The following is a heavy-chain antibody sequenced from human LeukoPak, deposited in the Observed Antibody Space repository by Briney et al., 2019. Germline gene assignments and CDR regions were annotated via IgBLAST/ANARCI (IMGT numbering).Heavy chain of an antibody. CDR3: ARGPLDSGYTYFDD. J-gene: IGHJ4*02. CDR1: GGSISSYY. V-gene: IGHV4-59*01. Sequence: PSETLSLTCTVSGGSISSYYWSWIRQPLGKGLEWIGYIYYSGNSNYNPSLKSRVTVSVDMSKNQFSLKLSSVTAADTAVYYCARGPLDSGYTYFDDWGQGTLVTVSS. CDR2: IYYSGNS. D-gene: IGHD5-12*01.